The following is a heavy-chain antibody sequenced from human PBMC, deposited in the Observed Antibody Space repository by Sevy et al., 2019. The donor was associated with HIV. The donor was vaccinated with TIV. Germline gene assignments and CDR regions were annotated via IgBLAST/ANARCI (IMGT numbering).Heavy chain of an antibody. Sequence: GGSLRLSCAASGFTFSSYSMNWVRQAPGKGLEWVSYISSSSSTIYYADSVKGRFTISRDNAKNSLYLQMNSLRAEDTAVYYCARGGTLEDYYYYYMDVSGKGTTVTVSS. CDR1: GFTFSSYS. D-gene: IGHD1-1*01. J-gene: IGHJ6*03. V-gene: IGHV3-48*01. CDR3: ARGGTLEDYYYYYMDV. CDR2: ISSSSSTI.